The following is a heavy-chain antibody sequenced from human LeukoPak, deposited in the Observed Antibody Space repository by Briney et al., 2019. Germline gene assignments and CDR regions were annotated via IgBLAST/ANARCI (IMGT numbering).Heavy chain of an antibody. CDR1: GFTFSSYG. J-gene: IGHJ4*02. CDR2: ISSGSRSI. Sequence: GGSLRLSCAVSGFTFSSYGMNWLRQAPGKGLEWVSFISSGSRSIYYADSVKGRFTISRDNAKNSLHLQMNSLRAEDTAVYYCARDNYDYGDYYFDYWGQGTLVTVSS. V-gene: IGHV3-21*01. D-gene: IGHD4-17*01. CDR3: ARDNYDYGDYYFDY.